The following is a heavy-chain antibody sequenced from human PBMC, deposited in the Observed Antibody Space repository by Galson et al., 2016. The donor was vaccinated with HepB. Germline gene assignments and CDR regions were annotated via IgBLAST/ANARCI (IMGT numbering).Heavy chain of an antibody. V-gene: IGHV1-69*13. Sequence: SVKVSCKAFGGAFTTYTISWVRQAPGQGLEWMGGIFPVFGTPNYAQKFQGRVTITADESTSTAYKELSSLRSEDTAVYYCTRDSGYCNAGSCGSPIRWFDPWGQGTLVTVSS. J-gene: IGHJ5*02. CDR3: TRDSGYCNAGSCGSPIRWFDP. CDR1: GGAFTTYT. D-gene: IGHD2-15*01. CDR2: IFPVFGTP.